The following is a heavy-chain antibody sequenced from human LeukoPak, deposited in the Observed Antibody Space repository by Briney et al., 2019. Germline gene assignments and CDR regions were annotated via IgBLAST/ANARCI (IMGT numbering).Heavy chain of an antibody. CDR2: IFPYGSST. V-gene: IGHV5-51*01. Sequence: LKFSSKAADYSSISCCICWWLQQPPGSGVERGSIFPYGSSTSYNPSFHSQVTISADTSNNTVYLQRSSLKASDTAVYYCARLYDSSGYSGTHFDYWGQGTLVTVSS. CDR3: ARLYDSSGYSGTHFDY. D-gene: IGHD3-22*01. J-gene: IGHJ4*02. CDR1: DYSSISCC.